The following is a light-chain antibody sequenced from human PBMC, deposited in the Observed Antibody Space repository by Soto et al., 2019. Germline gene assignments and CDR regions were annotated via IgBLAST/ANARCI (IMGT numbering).Light chain of an antibody. CDR2: AAS. CDR3: QQRKTYSIT. Sequence: DIKLTQSPSFLSASVGDRVTITCRASQDINTYLAWYQQKPGKAPKLLIFAASTLKNGVPSRFSIIGSGTEFAVTITTLQPEDFATYSCQQRKTYSITFGQGTRLEI. J-gene: IGKJ5*01. CDR1: QDINTY. V-gene: IGKV1-9*01.